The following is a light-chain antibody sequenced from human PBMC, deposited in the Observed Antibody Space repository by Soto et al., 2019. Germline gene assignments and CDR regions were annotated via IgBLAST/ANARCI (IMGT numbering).Light chain of an antibody. CDR1: QSISNW. J-gene: IGKJ5*01. Sequence: DIQMTQSPSTLSTSVGDRVTITCRASQSISNWLAWYQQKPGTAPKVLIYHASNLQSGVPSRFSGSGSGTDFTLTISRLEPEDFAVYYCHHYGSSPLTFGQGTRLEIK. V-gene: IGKV1-5*01. CDR2: HAS. CDR3: HHYGSSPLT.